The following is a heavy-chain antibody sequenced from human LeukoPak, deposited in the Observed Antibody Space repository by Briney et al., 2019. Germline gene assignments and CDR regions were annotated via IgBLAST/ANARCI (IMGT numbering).Heavy chain of an antibody. D-gene: IGHD5-18*01. CDR1: GFTFSSHA. CDR3: AKDLRDTAMAEYYFDY. CDR2: ISGSGYTT. Sequence: PGGSLRLSCAASGFTFSSHAMSWVRQAPGKGLEWVSVISGSGYTTHYPDSVKGRFTISRDNSKNTLYLQMNSLRAEDTAVYYCAKDLRDTAMAEYYFDYWGQGTLVTVSS. J-gene: IGHJ4*02. V-gene: IGHV3-23*01.